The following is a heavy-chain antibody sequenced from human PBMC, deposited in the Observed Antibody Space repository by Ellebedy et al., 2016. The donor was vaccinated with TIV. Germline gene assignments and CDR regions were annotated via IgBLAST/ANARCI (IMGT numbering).Heavy chain of an antibody. D-gene: IGHD3-10*02. CDR2: IISDGNII. J-gene: IGHJ4*02. CDR3: ARDLLGPGNLGYFDN. CDR1: GFTFSRYW. V-gene: IGHV3-74*01. Sequence: GESLKISCAASGFTFSRYWMHWVRQAPGKGLVWLSRIISDGNIITYVDSVKGRFTISRDNAKNTLYLQMNSLRAEDTAVYYCARDLLGPGNLGYFDNWGQGTLVTVSS.